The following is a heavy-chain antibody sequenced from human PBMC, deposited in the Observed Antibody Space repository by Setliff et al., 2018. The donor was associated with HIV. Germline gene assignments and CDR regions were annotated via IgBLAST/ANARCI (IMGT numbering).Heavy chain of an antibody. V-gene: IGHV5-51*01. Sequence: PGESLKISCKGSGYTFTNYWIAWVRQMPGKGLEWMGIIYPGDSDTRYSPSFQGQVTISADESISTAYLQWSSLKAWDSAMYYCANVWCRHDCGWDHDIDYWGQGTPVTVSS. CDR1: GYTFTNYW. CDR2: IYPGDSDT. CDR3: ANVWCRHDCGWDHDIDY. J-gene: IGHJ4*02. D-gene: IGHD3-10*01.